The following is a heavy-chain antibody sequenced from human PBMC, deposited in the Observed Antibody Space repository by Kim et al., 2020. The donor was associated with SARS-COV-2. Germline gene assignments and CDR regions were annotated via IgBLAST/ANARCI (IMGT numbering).Heavy chain of an antibody. V-gene: IGHV3-23*01. D-gene: IGHD2-8*02. CDR2: ISAHDSYT. CDR1: GFTFSNNA. Sequence: GGSLRLSCAGTGFTFSNNAMSWVRQTPGKGLEWVSGISAHDSYTFYADSVRGRFTISRDNSKNTLYLLMDSLRAGDTAVYYCAKVSTGTYSPWTYFDYWG. CDR3: AKVSTGTYSPWTYFDY. J-gene: IGHJ4*01.